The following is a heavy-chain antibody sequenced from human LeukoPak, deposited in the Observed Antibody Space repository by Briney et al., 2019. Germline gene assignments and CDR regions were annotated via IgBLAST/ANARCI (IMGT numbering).Heavy chain of an antibody. J-gene: IGHJ4*02. V-gene: IGHV1-69*06. D-gene: IGHD3-3*01. CDR2: IIPIFGTA. CDR3: AKANSITIFGVISPVDY. CDR1: GGTFSSYA. Sequence: SVKVSCKASGGTFSSYAISWVRQAPGQGLEWMGGIIPIFGTANYAQKFQGRVTITADKSTSTAYMELSSLRSEDTAVYYCAKANSITIFGVISPVDYWGQGTLVTVSS.